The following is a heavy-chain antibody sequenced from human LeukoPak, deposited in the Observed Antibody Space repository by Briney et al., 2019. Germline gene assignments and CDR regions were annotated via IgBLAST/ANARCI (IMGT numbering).Heavy chain of an antibody. V-gene: IGHV4-59*01. CDR2: IYYSGST. J-gene: IGHJ4*02. CDR1: GGSISSYY. CDR3: ARYPFDGYNYYFDY. D-gene: IGHD5-24*01. Sequence: SETLSLTCTVSGGSISSYYWSWIRQPPGKGLEWIGYIYYSGSTKYNPSLKSRVTISVDTSKNQFSLRLSSVTAADTAVYYCARYPFDGYNYYFDYWGQGTLVTVSS.